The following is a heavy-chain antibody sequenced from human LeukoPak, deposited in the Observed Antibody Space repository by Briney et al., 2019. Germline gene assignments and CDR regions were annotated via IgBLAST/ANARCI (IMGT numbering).Heavy chain of an antibody. CDR2: ISYDGSNK. Sequence: AGGSLRLSCAASGFTFSSYGMHWVRQAPGKGLEWVAVISYDGSNKYYADSVKGRFTISRDNSKNTLYLQMNSLRAEDTAVYYCAKDLSPSSGSYWNPPQFDYWGQGTLVTVSS. CDR1: GFTFSSYG. V-gene: IGHV3-30*18. D-gene: IGHD1-26*01. J-gene: IGHJ4*02. CDR3: AKDLSPSSGSYWNPPQFDY.